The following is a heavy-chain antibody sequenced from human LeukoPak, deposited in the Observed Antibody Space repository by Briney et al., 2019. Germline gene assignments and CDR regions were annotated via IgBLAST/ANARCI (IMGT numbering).Heavy chain of an antibody. D-gene: IGHD3-3*01. J-gene: IGHJ6*02. CDR1: GGSFSGYY. CDR3: ARGPYDFWSGYYRRYYGMDV. V-gene: IGHV4-34*01. Sequence: SETLSLTCAVYGGSFSGYYWSWIRQPPGKGLEWIGEINHSGSTNYNPSLKSQVTISVDTSKNQFSLKLSSVTAADTAVYYCARGPYDFWSGYYRRYYGMDVWGQGTTVTVSS. CDR2: INHSGST.